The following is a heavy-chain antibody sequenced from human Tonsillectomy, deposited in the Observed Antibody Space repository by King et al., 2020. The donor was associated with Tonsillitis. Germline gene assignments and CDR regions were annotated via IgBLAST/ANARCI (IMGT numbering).Heavy chain of an antibody. V-gene: IGHV4-39*07. CDR2: IYYSGST. J-gene: IGHJ4*02. CDR1: GGSISSSSYY. CDR3: AREGVYYYDSSGYFDY. Sequence: QLQESGPGLVKPSETLSLPCTVSGGSISSSSYYWGWIRQPPGKGLECIGSIYYSGSTYYNPSLKSRVTISVDTSKNQFSLKLSSVTAADTAVYYCAREGVYYYDSSGYFDYWGQGPLVTVAS. D-gene: IGHD3-22*01.